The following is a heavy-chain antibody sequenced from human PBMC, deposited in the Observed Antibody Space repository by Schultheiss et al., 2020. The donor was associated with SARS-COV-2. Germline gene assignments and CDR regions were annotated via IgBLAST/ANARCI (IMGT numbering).Heavy chain of an antibody. CDR1: GGSVSSSSW. Sequence: SETLSLTCAVSGGSVSSSSWWTWVRQPPGKGLEWIGEINHSGSTNYNPSLKSRVTISVDTSKNQFSLKLSSVTAADTAVYYCARGRVYWGQGTLVTVSS. J-gene: IGHJ4*02. CDR3: ARGRVY. CDR2: INHSGST. V-gene: IGHV4-4*02.